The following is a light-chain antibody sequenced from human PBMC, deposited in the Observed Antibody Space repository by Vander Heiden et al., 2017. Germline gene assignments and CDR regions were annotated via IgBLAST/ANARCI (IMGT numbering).Light chain of an antibody. V-gene: IGLV1-44*01. CDR2: SNN. CDR3: AAWDDSLNGVV. CDR1: SSNIGSDT. Sequence: QSVLTQPPSASGTPGHRVTISCSGSSSNIGSDTVSWYQQVPGTAPKLLTYSNNQRPSGVPDRFSGSKSGTSASLAISGLQSEDEADYYCAAWDDSLNGVVFGGGTKLTVL. J-gene: IGLJ3*02.